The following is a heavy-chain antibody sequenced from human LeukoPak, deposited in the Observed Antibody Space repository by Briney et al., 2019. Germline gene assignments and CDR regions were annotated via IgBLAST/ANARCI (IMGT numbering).Heavy chain of an antibody. J-gene: IGHJ4*02. CDR1: GYTFTSYG. CDR2: INPNSGGT. CDR3: ARDSGSGTQGDY. D-gene: IGHD3-10*01. Sequence: ASVKVSCKATGYTFTSYGISWVRQAPGQGLEWMGWINPNSGGTNYAQKFQGRVTMTRDTSISTAYMELSRLRSDDTAVYYCARDSGSGTQGDYWGQGTLVTVSS. V-gene: IGHV1-2*02.